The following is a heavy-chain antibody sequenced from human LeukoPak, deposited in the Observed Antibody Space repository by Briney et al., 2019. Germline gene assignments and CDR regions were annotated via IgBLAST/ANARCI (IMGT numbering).Heavy chain of an antibody. V-gene: IGHV4-31*03. CDR3: ARDGGRSSSSFRGAFNY. Sequence: SETLSLTCTVSGGSISSGGYYWSWIRQHPGKGLEWIGYIYYSGSTYYNPSLKSRVTLSVDTSKNQFSLKLSSVTAADTAVYYCARDGGRSSSSFRGAFNYWGQGTLVTVSS. J-gene: IGHJ4*02. CDR2: IYYSGST. CDR1: GGSISSGGYY. D-gene: IGHD6-6*01.